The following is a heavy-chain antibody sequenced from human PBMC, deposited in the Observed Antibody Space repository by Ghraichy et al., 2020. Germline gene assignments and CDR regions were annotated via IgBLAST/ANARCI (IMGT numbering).Heavy chain of an antibody. D-gene: IGHD1-26*01. Sequence: SETLSLTCAVSGASISDYYWNWIRQPPGKGLEWIGFGHYNGRTLYNPSLKSRITTSIDTSNNQFSLTMTSVTAADTAVYFCAKWDEGRRAFEMWGQGTMVIVSS. CDR2: GHYNGRT. J-gene: IGHJ3*02. CDR3: AKWDEGRRAFEM. CDR1: GASISDYY. V-gene: IGHV4-59*01.